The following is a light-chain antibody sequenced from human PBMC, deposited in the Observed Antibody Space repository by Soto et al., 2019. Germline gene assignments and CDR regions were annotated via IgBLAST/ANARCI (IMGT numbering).Light chain of an antibody. CDR1: QGISNY. CDR2: AAS. J-gene: IGKJ1*01. Sequence: DIQMTQSPSSLSASVGHRVTITCRARQGISNYLAWYQQKPGKVPKLLIYAASTLQSGVPSRFSGSGSGTDFTVTISSLQPEDVATYDWQRYNSAGTFGQGTKVEIK. V-gene: IGKV1-27*01. CDR3: QRYNSAGT.